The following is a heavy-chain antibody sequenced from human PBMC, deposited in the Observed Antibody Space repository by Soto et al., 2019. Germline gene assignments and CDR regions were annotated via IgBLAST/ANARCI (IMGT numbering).Heavy chain of an antibody. Sequence: QVQLVESGGGVVQPGRSLRLSCAASGFTFSSYGMHWVRQAPGKGLEWVAVISYDGSNKYYADSVKGRFTISRDNSKNTLYLQMNSLRAEDTAVYYCAKDGIGGGMDVWGQGTTVTVSS. CDR2: ISYDGSNK. V-gene: IGHV3-30*18. CDR3: AKDGIGGGMDV. CDR1: GFTFSSYG. J-gene: IGHJ6*02. D-gene: IGHD3-16*01.